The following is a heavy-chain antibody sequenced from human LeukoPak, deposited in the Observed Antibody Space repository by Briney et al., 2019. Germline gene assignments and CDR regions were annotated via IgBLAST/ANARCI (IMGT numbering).Heavy chain of an antibody. CDR2: IYHSGST. CDR1: GYSISSGYY. CDR3: ARSTPDFWSGYLDYYYYYMDV. Sequence: PSETLSLTCTVSGYSISSGYYWGWIRQPPGKGLEWIGSIYHSGSTYYNPSLKSRVTISVDTSKNQFSLKLSSVTAADTAVYYCARSTPDFWSGYLDYYYYYMDVWGKGTTVTVSS. V-gene: IGHV4-38-2*02. D-gene: IGHD3-3*01. J-gene: IGHJ6*03.